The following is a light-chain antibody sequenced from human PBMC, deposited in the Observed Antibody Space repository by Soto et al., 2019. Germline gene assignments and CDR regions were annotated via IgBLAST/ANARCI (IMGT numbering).Light chain of an antibody. J-gene: IGKJ1*01. CDR1: QSVASSY. V-gene: IGKV3-20*01. CDR2: SAS. CDR3: HHFGNLQEE. Sequence: EVVLTQSPGPLSLSPGERVTLSCRASQSVASSYLVWYQQKPGRAPRLLIYSASSRATGIPDILSGSGSGTDFTLIIRRLEPEDFAVYYCHHFGNLQEEVGQGANVEI.